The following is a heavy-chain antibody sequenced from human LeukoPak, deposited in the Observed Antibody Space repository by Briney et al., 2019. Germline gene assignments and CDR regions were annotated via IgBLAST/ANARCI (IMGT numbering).Heavy chain of an antibody. D-gene: IGHD6-19*01. CDR1: GDSLSSNSAA. CDR2: TYYRSMWYN. Sequence: SQTLSLTCAISGDSLSSNSAAWNWIRQSPSGGLEWLGRTYYRSMWYNDYAVSVKSRITINPDTSKNQFSLQLNSVTPEDADVYYCARAGIAVAGRVGFDYWGQGTLVTVSS. J-gene: IGHJ4*02. CDR3: ARAGIAVAGRVGFDY. V-gene: IGHV6-1*01.